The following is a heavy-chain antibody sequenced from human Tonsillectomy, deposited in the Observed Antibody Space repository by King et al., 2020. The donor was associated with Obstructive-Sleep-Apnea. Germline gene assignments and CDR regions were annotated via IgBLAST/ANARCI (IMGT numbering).Heavy chain of an antibody. V-gene: IGHV4-30-4*07. CDR3: ARQPHYDCWSGYSYYYYGMDV. CDR2: IYYSGST. D-gene: IGHD3-3*01. J-gene: IGHJ6*02. CDR1: GGSISSGGYS. Sequence: QLQESGPGLVKPSQTLSLTCAVSGGSISSGGYSWSWIRQPPGKGLEWIGYIYYSGSTYYNPSLKSRVTISVDTSKNQFSLKLSSVTAADTAVYYCARQPHYDCWSGYSYYYYGMDVWGQGTTVTVSS.